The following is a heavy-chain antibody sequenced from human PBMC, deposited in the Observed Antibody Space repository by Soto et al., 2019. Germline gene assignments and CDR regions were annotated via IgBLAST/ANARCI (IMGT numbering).Heavy chain of an antibody. Sequence: ASVKVSCKVSGYTLTELSMHWVRQAPGKGLEWMGGFDPEDGETIYAQKFQGRVTMTEDTSTDTAYMELSSLRSEDTAVYYCETDPDYCSGGSCRGWFDPWGQGTLVTVSS. D-gene: IGHD2-15*01. V-gene: IGHV1-24*01. CDR1: GYTLTELS. J-gene: IGHJ5*02. CDR2: FDPEDGET. CDR3: ETDPDYCSGGSCRGWFDP.